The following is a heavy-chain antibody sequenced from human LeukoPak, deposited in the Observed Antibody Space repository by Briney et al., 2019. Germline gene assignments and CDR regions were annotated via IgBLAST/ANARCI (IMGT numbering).Heavy chain of an antibody. CDR3: AKDIGSGPFDY. J-gene: IGHJ4*02. CDR1: GFTFDDYA. V-gene: IGHV3-9*01. Sequence: GGSLRLSCAASGFTFDDYAMHWVRQAPGKGLEWVSGISWNSGSIGYADSVKGRFTISRDNAKNSLYPQMNSLRAEDTALYYCAKDIGSGPFDYWGQGTLVTVSS. CDR2: ISWNSGSI. D-gene: IGHD2-15*01.